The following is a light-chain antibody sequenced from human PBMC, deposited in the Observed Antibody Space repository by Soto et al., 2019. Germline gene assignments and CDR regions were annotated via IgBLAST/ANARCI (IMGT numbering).Light chain of an antibody. CDR3: HSYDSSLSGHVV. CDR2: GNT. V-gene: IGLV1-40*01. Sequence: QSVLTQPPSLSGAPGQRVTISCSGSSSSIGAGYDVHWYQQLPGSAPKLLIYGNTNRPSGVPDRFSGSKSGTSASLVITGLQTEDEADYYCHSYDSSLSGHVVFGGGTKVTV. CDR1: SSSIGAGYD. J-gene: IGLJ2*01.